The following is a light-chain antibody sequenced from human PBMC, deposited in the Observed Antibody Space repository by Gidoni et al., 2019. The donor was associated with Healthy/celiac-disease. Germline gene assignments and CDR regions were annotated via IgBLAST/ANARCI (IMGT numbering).Light chain of an antibody. Sequence: DIVMTQSPDSLAVSLGERATINCKSSQSVLYSSNNKNYLAWYQQKPGQTPKLLIYWASTRESGVPDRFSGSGSGTDFTLTISSLQAEDVAVYYCQQYYSTLFTFGGGTKVEIK. J-gene: IGKJ4*01. CDR3: QQYYSTLFT. CDR2: WAS. V-gene: IGKV4-1*01. CDR1: QSVLYSSNNKNY.